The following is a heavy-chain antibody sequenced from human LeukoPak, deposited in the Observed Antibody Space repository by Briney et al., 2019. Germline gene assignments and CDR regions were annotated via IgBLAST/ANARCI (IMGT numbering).Heavy chain of an antibody. J-gene: IGHJ4*02. Sequence: ASVKVSCKASGYTFTSYGISWVRQAPGQGLEWMGWINPNSGGTNSAQKFQGRVTMTRDTSISTAYMELSRLRSDDTAVYYCARVGSDSSGWRRFDYWGRGTLVTVSS. CDR1: GYTFTSYG. CDR2: INPNSGGT. CDR3: ARVGSDSSGWRRFDY. V-gene: IGHV1-2*02. D-gene: IGHD6-19*01.